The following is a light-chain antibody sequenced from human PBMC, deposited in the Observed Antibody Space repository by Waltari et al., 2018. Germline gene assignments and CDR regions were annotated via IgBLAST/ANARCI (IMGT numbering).Light chain of an antibody. CDR2: RND. CDR1: YSNVGNNV. V-gene: IGLV1-47*01. J-gene: IGLJ3*02. CDR3: ASWDDSPSGRWV. Sequence: QSILTQPPSASGTPGQRVTISCSGTYSNVGNNVVNWYQQLPGTVTKLLIYRNDRRPSGVPDRCSGSKSGTSASLAISGLRSEDDAHYFCASWDDSPSGRWVFGGGTKVTVL.